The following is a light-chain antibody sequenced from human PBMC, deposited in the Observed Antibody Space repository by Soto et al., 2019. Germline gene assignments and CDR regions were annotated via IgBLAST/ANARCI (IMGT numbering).Light chain of an antibody. CDR3: QQRSNWPPGVT. Sequence: EVVLTQSPATLSLSPGERATLSCTASQSVTTYLAWYQQKPGQAPRLLIYDASTSATGIPARFSGSGSGTDVTLTISSLEPEDFAVYYCQQRSNWPPGVTFGPGTKVDIK. CDR2: DAS. J-gene: IGKJ3*01. V-gene: IGKV3-11*01. CDR1: QSVTTY.